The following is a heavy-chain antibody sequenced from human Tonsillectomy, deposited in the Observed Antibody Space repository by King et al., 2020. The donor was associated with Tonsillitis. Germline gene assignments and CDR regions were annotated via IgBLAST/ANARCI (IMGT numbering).Heavy chain of an antibody. CDR2: INHSGST. V-gene: IGHV4-34*01. J-gene: IGHJ4*02. CDR3: ARGWYDSSGYDLDY. CDR1: GGSFSGYY. Sequence: VQLQQWGAGLLKPSETLSLTCAVYGGSFSGYYWTWIRQPPGKGLGWIGEINHSGSTNYIPSLKSRVTILVDTSRTQFSLKRSSVTAADTAVYYCARGWYDSSGYDLDYWGQGTLVTVSS. D-gene: IGHD3-22*01.